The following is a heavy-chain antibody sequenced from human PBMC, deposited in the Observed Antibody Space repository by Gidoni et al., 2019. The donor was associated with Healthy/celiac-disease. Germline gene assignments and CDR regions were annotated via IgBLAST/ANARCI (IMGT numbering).Heavy chain of an antibody. CDR1: GFPFRDYY. V-gene: IGHV3-11*06. Sequence: QVQLVESGGGLVKPGGSLRLSCAASGFPFRDYYMSWIRQAPGKGLEWVSYISSSSSYTNYADSVKGRFTISRDNAKNSLYLQMNSLRAEDTAVYYCARDDKRGGSSWLYWYFDLWGRGTLVTVSS. CDR2: ISSSSSYT. D-gene: IGHD6-13*01. J-gene: IGHJ2*01. CDR3: ARDDKRGGSSWLYWYFDL.